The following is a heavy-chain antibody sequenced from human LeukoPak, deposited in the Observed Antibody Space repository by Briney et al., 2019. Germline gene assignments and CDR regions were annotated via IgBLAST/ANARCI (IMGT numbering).Heavy chain of an antibody. CDR3: ARGPIWKYQLQKAYYFDY. D-gene: IGHD2-2*01. CDR1: GGSIRSTSYY. V-gene: IGHV4-39*07. J-gene: IGHJ4*02. Sequence: SETLSLTCIVSGGSIRSTSYYWGWIRQPPGKGLDWIASMYYSGSAYYNPSLKSRVTISVDTSKNQFSLKLSSVTAADTAVYYCARGPIWKYQLQKAYYFDYWGQGTLVTVSS. CDR2: MYYSGSA.